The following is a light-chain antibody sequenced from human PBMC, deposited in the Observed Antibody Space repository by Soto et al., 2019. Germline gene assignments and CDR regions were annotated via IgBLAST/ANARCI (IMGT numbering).Light chain of an antibody. CDR2: AAS. V-gene: IGKV1-27*01. CDR1: RDISSS. J-gene: IGKJ2*01. Sequence: DVQMTQSPSSLSASVGDRVTITCRASRDISSSLAWYQQKPGKVPKPLIYAASTLHAGVQSRFSGSGSGTFFTLTINSLQPEDVATYYCQKYNSAPNTFGRGTRLEIK. CDR3: QKYNSAPNT.